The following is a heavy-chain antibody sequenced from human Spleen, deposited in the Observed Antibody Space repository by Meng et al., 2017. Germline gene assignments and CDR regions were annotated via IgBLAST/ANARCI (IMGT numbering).Heavy chain of an antibody. D-gene: IGHD6-19*01. V-gene: IGHV4-31*01. J-gene: IGHJ4*01. CDR1: GGSINSCDYY. Sequence: GPALVKPSQTLALTCTVSGGSINSCDYYWSWIRQHPGKGLEWIGYIYYSGSNYYNPSLKSLVTISVDPSKNQFSLMVSSVTAADTAVYYCASSGWYRGPNYFDYWGQGTLVTVSS. CDR3: ASSGWYRGPNYFDY. CDR2: IYYSGSN.